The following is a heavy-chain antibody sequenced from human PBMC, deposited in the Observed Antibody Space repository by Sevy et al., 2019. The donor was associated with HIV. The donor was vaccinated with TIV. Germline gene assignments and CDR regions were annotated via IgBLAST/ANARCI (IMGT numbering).Heavy chain of an antibody. CDR2: MSSGSDHI. CDR1: GFSFSNYN. V-gene: IGHV3-21*01. D-gene: IGHD3-22*01. Sequence: GGSLRLSCTGSGFSFSNYNMNWVRQAPGKGPEWVSSMSSGSDHIYYADSVMGRFTVSRDNAKNSLYLQMDSLRAEDTAVYYCAGSSGYYFRFDFWGLGSLVTVSS. CDR3: AGSSGYYFRFDF. J-gene: IGHJ4*02.